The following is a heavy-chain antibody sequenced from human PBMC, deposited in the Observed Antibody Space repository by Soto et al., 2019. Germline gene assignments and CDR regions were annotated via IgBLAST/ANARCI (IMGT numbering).Heavy chain of an antibody. V-gene: IGHV1-3*01. CDR1: GYTFTSYA. CDR2: INAGNGNT. CDR3: ARDPAGMLALVDS. J-gene: IGHJ4*02. D-gene: IGHD2-8*02. Sequence: QVQLVQSGAEVNKPGASVKVSCKASGYTFTSYAMHWVRQAPGQRLEWMGWINAGNGNTKYSQKFQGIVTITRDTTASTAYLELSSLRSEDTAVYYCARDPAGMLALVDSWGQGTMVTVSS.